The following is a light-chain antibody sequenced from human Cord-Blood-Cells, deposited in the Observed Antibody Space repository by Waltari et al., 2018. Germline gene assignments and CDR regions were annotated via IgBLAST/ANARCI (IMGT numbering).Light chain of an antibody. CDR3: QQYGNLPFT. J-gene: IGKJ3*01. V-gene: IGKV1-33*01. CDR2: DAS. CDR1: QDISNY. Sequence: DIQMTQSPSSLPASVGDRVTTTCQTSQDISNYLNWYQQKPGKAPMLLIYDASSLETGVPSRFSGSGSGTDFTFTISSLQPEDIATYYCQQYGNLPFTFGPGTKVEIK.